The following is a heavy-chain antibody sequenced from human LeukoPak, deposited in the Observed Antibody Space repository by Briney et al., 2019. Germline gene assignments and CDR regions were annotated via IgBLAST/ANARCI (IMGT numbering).Heavy chain of an antibody. CDR3: AELGITMIGGV. V-gene: IGHV3-48*03. CDR1: GFTFSSYE. CDR2: ISSSGSTI. Sequence: PGGPLRLSCAATGFTFSSYEMNWVRQAPGKGLEGVSYISSSGSTIYYADSVKGRFTISRDNAKSSLYLQMNSLRAEDTAVYYCAELGITMIGGVWGKGTTVTISS. J-gene: IGHJ6*04. D-gene: IGHD3-10*02.